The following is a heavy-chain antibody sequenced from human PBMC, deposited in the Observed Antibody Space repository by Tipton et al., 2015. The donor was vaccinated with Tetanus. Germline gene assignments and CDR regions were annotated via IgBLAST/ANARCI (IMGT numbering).Heavy chain of an antibody. CDR1: GFTVSSNY. V-gene: IGHV3-53*01. D-gene: IGHD4-17*01. Sequence: SLRLSCAASGFTVSSNYMSWVRQAPGKGLEWVSVIYSGGSTYYADSVKGRFTISRDNSKNTLYLQMNSLRAEDTAVYYCARDVEYGDYFSDYGMDVWGQGTTVTVSS. CDR2: IYSGGST. CDR3: ARDVEYGDYFSDYGMDV. J-gene: IGHJ6*02.